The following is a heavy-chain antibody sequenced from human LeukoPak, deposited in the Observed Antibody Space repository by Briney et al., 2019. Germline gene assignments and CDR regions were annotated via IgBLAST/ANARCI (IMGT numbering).Heavy chain of an antibody. CDR2: INHSGST. D-gene: IGHD3-10*01. J-gene: IGHJ5*02. CDR1: GGSFSGYY. V-gene: IGHV4-34*01. CDR3: ARGILNYYGSGSYYRT. Sequence: PSETLSLTCAVYGGSFSGYYWSWIRQPPGKGLEWIGEINHSGSTNYNPSLKSRVTISVDTSKNQFSLKLSSVTAADTAVYYCARGILNYYGSGSYYRTWGQGTLVTVSS.